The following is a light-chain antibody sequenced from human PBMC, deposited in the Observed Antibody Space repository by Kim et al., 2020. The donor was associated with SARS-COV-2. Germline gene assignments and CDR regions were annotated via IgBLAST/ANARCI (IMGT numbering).Light chain of an antibody. J-gene: IGLJ3*02. CDR3: ETWDSNIQV. CDR2: VEGSGSY. CDR1: SGNSNYF. V-gene: IGLV4-60*03. Sequence: SVKPTCTLSSGNSNYFIAWHQQQPGKAPRFLMKVEGSGSYNKGGGVPDRFSGSRSGADRYLIISNLHSEDEADYYCETWDSNIQVFGGGTQLTVL.